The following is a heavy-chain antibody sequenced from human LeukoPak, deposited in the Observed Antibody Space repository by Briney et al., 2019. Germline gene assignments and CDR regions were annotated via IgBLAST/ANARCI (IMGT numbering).Heavy chain of an antibody. CDR1: GFTFSSYA. Sequence: GGSLRLSCALSGFTFSSYAMSWVRQAPGKGLEWVSAISGIVGSTYYADAVKGRFPIFRDNSKNTLYLQMNRLRAEDTAVYYCANPLGVVVTAPPVWWGQGTLVTVST. J-gene: IGHJ4*02. V-gene: IGHV3-23*01. CDR2: ISGIVGST. CDR3: ANPLGVVVTAPPVW. D-gene: IGHD2-21*02.